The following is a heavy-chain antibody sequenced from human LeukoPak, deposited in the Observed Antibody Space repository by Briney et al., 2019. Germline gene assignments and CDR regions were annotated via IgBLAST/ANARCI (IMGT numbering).Heavy chain of an antibody. CDR1: GYTFTGYY. CDR2: INPKSGGT. J-gene: IGHJ4*02. D-gene: IGHD3-9*01. Sequence: ASVKVSCKASGYTFTGYYMHWVRQAPGQGLEWMGWINPKSGGTKYAQKFQGRVTMTRDTSISTAYMELRSLRSDDTAVYYCARGAPDDYDILTGYRYQWYYFDYWGQGTLVTVSS. CDR3: ARGAPDDYDILTGYRYQWYYFDY. V-gene: IGHV1-2*02.